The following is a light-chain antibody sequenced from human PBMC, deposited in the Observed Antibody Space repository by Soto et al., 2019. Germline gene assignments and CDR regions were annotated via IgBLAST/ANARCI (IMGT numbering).Light chain of an antibody. V-gene: IGKV3-20*01. J-gene: IGKJ1*01. CDR1: QSVSSSY. CDR3: HQYGGSPTT. CDR2: GAS. Sequence: EIVLTQSPGTLSLSPGERATLSCRASQSVSSSYLAWYQQKPGQAPRLLIYGASSRATGIPDRFSGSVSGTDSTITISRLEPEDFAVYYCHQYGGSPTTFGPGTKVYIK.